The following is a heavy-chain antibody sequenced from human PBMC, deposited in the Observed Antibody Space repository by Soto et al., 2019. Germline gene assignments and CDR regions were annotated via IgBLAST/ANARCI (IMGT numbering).Heavy chain of an antibody. V-gene: IGHV3-30*18. J-gene: IGHJ4*02. CDR2: VAHDGRNT. D-gene: IGHD6-19*01. CDR3: AKGGRQWMATSYFNY. Sequence: VQLVESGGGVVQPGRSLRLSCAASGFTFSDYAMHWVRQAPGKGLEWVAVVAHDGRNTHYADSVKGRFTISRDSSKNTVSLEMTSRRAGDAADYYGAKGGRQWMATSYFNYWGQGALVTVSS. CDR1: GFTFSDYA.